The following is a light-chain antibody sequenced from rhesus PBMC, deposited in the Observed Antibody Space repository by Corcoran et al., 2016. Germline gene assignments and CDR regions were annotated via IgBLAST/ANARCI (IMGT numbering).Light chain of an antibody. J-gene: IGKJ3*01. V-gene: IGKV1-33*02. CDR3: QQGYSTPFT. CDR1: QDISNA. Sequence: DIQMSQSPSSLSASVGDKVTITCRASQDISNALAWYQQKPGKVPNLLIYAASSLESGVPSRFRGSRSGTDFTLTISSLQPEDFATYYCQQGYSTPFTFGPGTKLDIK. CDR2: AAS.